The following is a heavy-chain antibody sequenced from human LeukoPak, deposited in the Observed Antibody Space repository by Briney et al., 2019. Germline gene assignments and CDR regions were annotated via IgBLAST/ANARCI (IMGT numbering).Heavy chain of an antibody. Sequence: PSETLSLTCAVYGGSFSGYYWSWVRQPPGKGLEWVGEINHSGSTNYNPSLKRRVTISVDKSKNQCSLKLSSVTAEDTAVYYCARGVTYPYYYFWSSYYCHWFDPWGQGTLVTVSS. CDR1: GGSFSGYY. CDR3: ARGVTYPYYYFWSSYYCHWFDP. CDR2: INHSGST. J-gene: IGHJ5*02. V-gene: IGHV4-34*01. D-gene: IGHD3-3*01.